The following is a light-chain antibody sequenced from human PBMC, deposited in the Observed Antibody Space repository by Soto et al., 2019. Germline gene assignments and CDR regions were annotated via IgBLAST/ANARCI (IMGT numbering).Light chain of an antibody. V-gene: IGLV8-61*01. Sequence: QTVVPQEPSFSVSPGGTVTLTFGLSSGSVSTSYYPSWYQQTPGQAPRTLIYSTNTRSSGVPDRFSGSILGNKAALTITGAQADDECDYYGVLYMGSGISVFGEGTKITVL. CDR1: SGSVSTSYY. CDR2: STN. CDR3: VLYMGSGISV. J-gene: IGLJ2*01.